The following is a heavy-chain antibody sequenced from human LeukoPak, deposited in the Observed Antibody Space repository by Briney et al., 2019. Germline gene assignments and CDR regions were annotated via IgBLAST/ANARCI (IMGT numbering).Heavy chain of an antibody. CDR1: GGSFSGYY. CDR3: ARGPFNVDTAMVTVPFLDY. J-gene: IGHJ4*02. Sequence: SETLSLTCAVYGGSFSGYYWSWIRQPPGKGLEWIGEINHSGSTNYNPSLKSRVTISVDTSKNLFSLKLSSVTAADTAVYYCARGPFNVDTAMVTVPFLDYWGQGTLVTVSS. V-gene: IGHV4-34*01. D-gene: IGHD5-18*01. CDR2: INHSGST.